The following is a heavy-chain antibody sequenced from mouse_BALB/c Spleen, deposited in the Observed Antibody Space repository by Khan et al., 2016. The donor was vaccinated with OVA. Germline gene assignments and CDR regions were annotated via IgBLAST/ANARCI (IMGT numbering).Heavy chain of an antibody. J-gene: IGHJ2*01. CDR1: GYSITTDYA. CDR2: ISYIGNT. CDR3: ARVYGGDFDY. V-gene: IGHV3-2*02. D-gene: IGHD1-1*02. Sequence: EVELVESGPGLVKPSQSLSLTCTVTGYSITTDYAWNWIRQFPENKLEWMRYISYIGNTMYNPSLKSRISFTLATSKHPSFLQLKSVTTEDTARYYCARVYGGDFDYWGQGTTLTVSS.